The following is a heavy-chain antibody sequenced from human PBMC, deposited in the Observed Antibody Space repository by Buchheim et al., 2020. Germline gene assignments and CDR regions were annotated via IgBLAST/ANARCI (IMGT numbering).Heavy chain of an antibody. CDR2: IKSETDGGTT. J-gene: IGHJ5*02. CDR3: ATGPYGSGTYPLES. CDR1: GFTFSDAW. Sequence: EVPLVESGGGLVKPGGSLRLSCVGSGFTFSDAWMRWGRQAPGKGLEWVGQIKSETDGGTTDFAAPVKGRFTISSDDLRNKVYLEMNSLKAEDTAVYYCATGPYGSGTYPLESWGQGTL. D-gene: IGHD3-10*01. V-gene: IGHV3-15*01.